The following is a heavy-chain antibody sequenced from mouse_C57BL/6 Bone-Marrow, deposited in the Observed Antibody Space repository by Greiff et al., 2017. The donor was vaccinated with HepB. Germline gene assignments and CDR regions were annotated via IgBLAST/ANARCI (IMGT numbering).Heavy chain of an antibody. CDR2: ISSGGSYT. D-gene: IGHD2-4*01. J-gene: IGHJ3*01. CDR1: GFTFSSYG. Sequence: EVKLQESGGDLVKPGGSLKLSCAASGFTFSSYGMSWVRQTPDKRLEWVATISSGGSYTYYPDSVKGRFTISRDNAKNTLYLQMSSLKSEDTAMYYCVRPYDYAWFAYWGQGTLVTVSA. V-gene: IGHV5-6*01. CDR3: VRPYDYAWFAY.